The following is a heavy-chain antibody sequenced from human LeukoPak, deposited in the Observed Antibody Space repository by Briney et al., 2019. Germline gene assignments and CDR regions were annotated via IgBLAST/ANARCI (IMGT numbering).Heavy chain of an antibody. CDR3: ARAGYSSSLFDYYFYMDV. J-gene: IGHJ6*03. CDR1: GFTFSTYT. V-gene: IGHV3-21*01. CDR2: ISTSSSDI. D-gene: IGHD6-13*01. Sequence: GGSLRLSCAASGFTFSTYTMIWVRQAPGKGLEWVSSISTSSSDIYYGDSVKDRFTISRDNAKNSVFLQMNSLRAADTAVYYCARAGYSSSLFDYYFYMDVWGKGTTVTVSS.